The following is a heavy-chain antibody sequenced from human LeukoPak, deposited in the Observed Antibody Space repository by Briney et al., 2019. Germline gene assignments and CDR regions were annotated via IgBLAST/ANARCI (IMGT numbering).Heavy chain of an antibody. Sequence: ASVKVSCKVSGYTLSQLSMHWVRQAPGEGLEWMGGFDPEDGETIYAQNFQGRVTMTEGRSTDTAYMEMDSLRSEDTAVYYCATSNGYYLYWGQGTLVTVSS. J-gene: IGHJ4*02. D-gene: IGHD3-22*01. CDR2: FDPEDGET. CDR1: GYTLSQLS. V-gene: IGHV1-24*01. CDR3: ATSNGYYLY.